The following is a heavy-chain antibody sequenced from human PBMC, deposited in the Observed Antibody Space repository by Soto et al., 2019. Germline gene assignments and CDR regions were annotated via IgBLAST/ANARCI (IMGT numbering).Heavy chain of an antibody. D-gene: IGHD3-10*01. CDR3: VRDRGGYGLNDC. CDR2: IYHSGST. J-gene: IGHJ4*02. Sequence: QMQLQESGPGLVKPSQTLSLTCTVSGGSITSSEYYWSWIRQSPGKGLEWIAYIYHSGSTYYSPSLQSRVTISVDTSQNQFSLKLSSVTAADTAVYYCVRDRGGYGLNDCGGQGTLVTVSS. V-gene: IGHV4-30-4*01. CDR1: GGSITSSEYY.